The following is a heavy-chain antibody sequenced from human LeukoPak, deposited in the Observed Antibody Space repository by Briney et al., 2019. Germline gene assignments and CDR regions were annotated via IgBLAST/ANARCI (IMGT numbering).Heavy chain of an antibody. V-gene: IGHV4-34*01. D-gene: IGHD3-22*01. J-gene: IGHJ5*02. CDR3: ARERVSGYTS. CDR2: INHSGST. Sequence: ASETLSLTCAVYGRSFSGYYWSWIRQPPGKGLEWIGEINHSGSTNYNPSLKSRVTISVDTSKNQFSLKLSSVTAADTAVYYCARERVSGYTSWGQGTLVTVSS. CDR1: GRSFSGYY.